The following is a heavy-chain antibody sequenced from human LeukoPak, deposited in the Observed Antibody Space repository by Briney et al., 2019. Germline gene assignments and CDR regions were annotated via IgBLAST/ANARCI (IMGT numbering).Heavy chain of an antibody. D-gene: IGHD6-19*01. J-gene: IGHJ4*02. CDR1: GGSITSGSYY. CDR3: ARDSGTLAVADY. Sequence: SETLSLTCTVSGGSITSGSYYWSWIRQPAGKKPECIGRMYISGSTEYNPSLKNRVTISIDKSKNYFSLNLRSVTAADTAVYYCARDSGTLAVADYWGQGTLVTVSS. V-gene: IGHV4-61*02. CDR2: MYISGST.